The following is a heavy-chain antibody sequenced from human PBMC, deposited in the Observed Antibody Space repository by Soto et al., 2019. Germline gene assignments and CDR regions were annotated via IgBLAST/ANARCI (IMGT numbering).Heavy chain of an antibody. CDR1: GGSISSSGYS. D-gene: IGHD1-1*01. V-gene: IGHV4-30-2*01. CDR3: ARATDRFLDYYYGMDV. J-gene: IGHJ6*02. Sequence: SETLSLTCAVPGGSISSSGYSWNWIRQPPGKGLEWIGYIYHGGSTYYNPSLKSRVTISVDRSQNQFSLKLTSMTAADTAVYFCARATDRFLDYYYGMDVWGQGTTVTVSS. CDR2: IYHGGST.